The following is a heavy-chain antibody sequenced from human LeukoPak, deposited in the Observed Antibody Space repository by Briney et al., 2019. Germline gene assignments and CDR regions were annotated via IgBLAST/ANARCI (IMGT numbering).Heavy chain of an antibody. CDR1: GYTFTSYY. CDR3: ARGPRGWSGYPYYFDY. Sequence: ASVKVSCKASGYTFTSYYMHWVRQAPGQGLEWMGIINPSGGSTSYAQKFQGRVTMTRDTSTSTVYMELSSLRSEDTAVYYCARGPRGWSGYPYYFDYWGQGTLVTVSS. V-gene: IGHV1-46*01. D-gene: IGHD3-3*01. J-gene: IGHJ4*02. CDR2: INPSGGST.